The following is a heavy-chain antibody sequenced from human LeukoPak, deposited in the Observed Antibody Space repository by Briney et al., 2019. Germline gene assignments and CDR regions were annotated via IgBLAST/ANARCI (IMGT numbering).Heavy chain of an antibody. CDR1: GGSISSSSYY. CDR2: IYYSGST. J-gene: IGHJ4*02. CDR3: ARHSRPGAYYYGSSGYYRLDY. Sequence: PSETLSLTCTVSGGSISSSSYYWGWIRQPPGKGLEWIGSIYYSGSTYYNPSLKGRVTISVDTSKNQFSLKLSSVTAADTAVYYCARHSRPGAYYYGSSGYYRLDYWGQGTLVTVSS. D-gene: IGHD3-22*01. V-gene: IGHV4-39*01.